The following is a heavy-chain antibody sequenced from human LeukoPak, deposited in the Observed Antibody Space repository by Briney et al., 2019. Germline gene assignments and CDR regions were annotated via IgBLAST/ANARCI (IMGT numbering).Heavy chain of an antibody. CDR1: GGSFSVYY. Sequence: KPSETLSLTCAVCGGSFSVYYWSWIRQPQGKGLEWIGEINHSGSTNYNPSLKSRVTISVDTSKNQFSLKLSSVTAADTAVYYCAKNTISRYYYYYYGMDVWGQGTTVTVSS. CDR2: INHSGST. V-gene: IGHV4-34*01. J-gene: IGHJ6*02. CDR3: AKNTISRYYYYYYGMDV. D-gene: IGHD3-3*01.